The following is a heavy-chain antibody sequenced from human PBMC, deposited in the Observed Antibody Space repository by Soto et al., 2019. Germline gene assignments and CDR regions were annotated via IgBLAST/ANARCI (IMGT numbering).Heavy chain of an antibody. D-gene: IGHD6-13*01. CDR1: GFTFSSYA. Sequence: QVQLVESGGGVVQPGRSLRLSCAASGFTFSSYAMHWVRQAPGKGLEWVAVISYDGSNKYYADSVKGRFTISRDNSKNTLYLQMNSLRAEDTAVYYCARDRPLAAAAASYFDYWGQGTLVTVSS. V-gene: IGHV3-30-3*01. CDR2: ISYDGSNK. CDR3: ARDRPLAAAAASYFDY. J-gene: IGHJ4*02.